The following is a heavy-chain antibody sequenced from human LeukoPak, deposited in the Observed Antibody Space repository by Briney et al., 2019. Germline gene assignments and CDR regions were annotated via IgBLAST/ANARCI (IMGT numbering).Heavy chain of an antibody. D-gene: IGHD3-22*01. CDR3: ARDSGYYPQDAFDI. Sequence: ASVKVSCKASGYTFTSYGISWVRQAPGQGLEWMGWISAYNGNTNYAQRLQGRVTMTTDTSTSTAYMELRSLRSDDTAVYYCARDSGYYPQDAFDIWGQGTMVTVSS. CDR2: ISAYNGNT. CDR1: GYTFTSYG. J-gene: IGHJ3*02. V-gene: IGHV1-18*01.